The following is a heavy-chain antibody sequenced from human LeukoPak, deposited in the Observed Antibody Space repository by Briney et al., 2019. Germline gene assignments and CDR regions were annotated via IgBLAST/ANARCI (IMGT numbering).Heavy chain of an antibody. J-gene: IGHJ4*02. D-gene: IGHD6-19*01. CDR3: ARGRRALAVAGTAADY. CDR2: IIPIFGIA. CDR1: GGTFSSYA. V-gene: IGHV1-69*04. Sequence: SVKVSCRASGGTFSSYAISWVRQAPGQGLEWMGRIIPIFGIANYAQKFQGRVTITADKSTSTAYMELSSLRSEDTAVYYCARGRRALAVAGTAADYWGQGTLVTVSS.